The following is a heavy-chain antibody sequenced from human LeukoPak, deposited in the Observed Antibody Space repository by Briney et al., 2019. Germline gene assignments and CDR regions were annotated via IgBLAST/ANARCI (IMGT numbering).Heavy chain of an antibody. CDR2: ISGSGGST. CDR1: GFTFSSYA. V-gene: IGHV3-23*01. CDR3: ARVSGWYDFDY. J-gene: IGHJ4*02. Sequence: GGSLRLSCAASGFTFSSYAMSWVRQAPGKGLEWVSAISGSGGSTYYADSVKGRFTISRDNSKNTLYLQMNSLRAEDTAVYCCARVSGWYDFDYWGQGTLVTVSS. D-gene: IGHD6-19*01.